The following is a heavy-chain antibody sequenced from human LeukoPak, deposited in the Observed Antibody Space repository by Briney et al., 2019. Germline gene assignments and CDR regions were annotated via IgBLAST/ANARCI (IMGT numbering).Heavy chain of an antibody. Sequence: SEPLSLTCTVSGGSISSSTYYWGWIRQPPGKGLEWIGNIYYSGSTYYSPSLKSRVTISVDTSKNQFSLKLSSVTAADTAVYYCARQAYYSDSSGYYLFDYWGQGTLVTVSS. CDR2: IYYSGST. CDR3: ARQAYYSDSSGYYLFDY. V-gene: IGHV4-39*01. J-gene: IGHJ4*02. CDR1: GGSISSSTYY. D-gene: IGHD3-22*01.